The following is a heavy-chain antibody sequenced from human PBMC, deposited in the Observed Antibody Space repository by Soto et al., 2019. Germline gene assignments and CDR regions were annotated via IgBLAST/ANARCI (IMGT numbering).Heavy chain of an antibody. V-gene: IGHV4-34*01. CDR3: ARGRRIAAAGPGRYYFDY. D-gene: IGHD6-13*01. CDR1: GGSFSGYY. J-gene: IGHJ4*02. Sequence: QVQLQQWGAGLLKPSETLSLTCAVYGGSFSGYYWSWIRQPPGKGLEWIGEINHSGSTNYNPSLKSRVTISVDTSKHQYSLTLSSVTAADTAVYYCARGRRIAAAGPGRYYFDYWGQGTLVTVSS. CDR2: INHSGST.